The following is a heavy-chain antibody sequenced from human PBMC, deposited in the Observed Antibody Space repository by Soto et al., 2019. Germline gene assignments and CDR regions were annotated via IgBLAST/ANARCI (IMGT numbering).Heavy chain of an antibody. Sequence: QVQLQESGPGLVKPSQTLSLTCSVSGESISSGGYYWSWISHHPGKGLEWIGYIYDSESAYYNPSLKSRVTISMNTSKNHFAMRLSSVTAADTAVYYCARASSSSSAADYWGQGILVTVSA. CDR3: ARASSSSSAADY. V-gene: IGHV4-31*03. CDR2: IYDSESA. J-gene: IGHJ4*02. D-gene: IGHD6-6*01. CDR1: GESISSGGYY.